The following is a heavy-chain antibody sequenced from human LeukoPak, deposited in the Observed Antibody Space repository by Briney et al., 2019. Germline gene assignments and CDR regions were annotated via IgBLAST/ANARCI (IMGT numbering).Heavy chain of an antibody. V-gene: IGHV3-66*02. J-gene: IGHJ6*03. D-gene: IGHD3-10*01. CDR2: IYSGGST. CDR3: ARVAGSGSYHRRYYYMDV. CDR1: GFTVSSNY. Sequence: GGSLRLSCAASGFTVSSNYMSCVRQAPGKGLEGVSVIYSGGSTYYADSVKGRYTISRDNSKNTLYLQMNSLRAEDTAVYYCARVAGSGSYHRRYYYMDVWGKGTTVTVSS.